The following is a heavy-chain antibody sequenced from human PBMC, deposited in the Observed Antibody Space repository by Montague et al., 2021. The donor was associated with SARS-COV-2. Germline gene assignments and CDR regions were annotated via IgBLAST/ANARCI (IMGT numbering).Heavy chain of an antibody. J-gene: IGHJ6*02. CDR3: AKDSYYYGLGYGMDV. Sequence: SLRLSFAASGFTFRNSAMNRVRQAPGKGLEWVSGSRGSNGGTHYADSVKGRFTISRDNSKNVLYLQMNSLRAKDTALYYCAKDSYYYGLGYGMDVWGQGTTVTVSS. CDR1: GFTFRNSA. D-gene: IGHD3-10*01. V-gene: IGHV3-23*01. CDR2: SRGSNGGT.